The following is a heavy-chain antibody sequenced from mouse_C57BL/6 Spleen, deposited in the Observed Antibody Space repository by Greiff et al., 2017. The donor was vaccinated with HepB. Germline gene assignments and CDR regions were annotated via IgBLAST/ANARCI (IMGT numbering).Heavy chain of an antibody. J-gene: IGHJ3*01. CDR3: AHSYDYDPAWFAY. Sequence: LVKPGASVKMSCKASGYTFTDYNMHWVKQSHGKSLEWIGYINPNNGGTSYNQKFKGKATLTVNKSSSTAYTEHRSLTSEDSAVYYCAHSYDYDPAWFAYWGQGTLVTVSA. CDR2: INPNNGGT. CDR1: GYTFTDYN. D-gene: IGHD2-4*01. V-gene: IGHV1-22*01.